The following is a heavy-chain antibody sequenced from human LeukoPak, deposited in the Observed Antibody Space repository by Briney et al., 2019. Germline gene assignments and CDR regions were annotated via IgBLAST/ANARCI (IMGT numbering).Heavy chain of an antibody. V-gene: IGHV1-69*05. D-gene: IGHD6-13*01. CDR1: GGTFSSYA. CDR3: ARGSGSSPTGYYYYYMDV. CDR2: IIPIFGTA. Sequence: SVKVSCKASGGTFSSYAISWVRQAPGQGLEWVGRIIPIFGTANYAQKFQGRVTITTDESTSTAYMELSSLRSEDTAVYYCARGSGSSPTGYYYYYMDVWGKGTTVTVSS. J-gene: IGHJ6*03.